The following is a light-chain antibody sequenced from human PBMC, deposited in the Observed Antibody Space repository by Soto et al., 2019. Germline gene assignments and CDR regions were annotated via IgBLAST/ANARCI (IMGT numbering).Light chain of an antibody. V-gene: IGLV2-8*01. Sequence: QSALTQPPSASGSPGQSVTISCTGTKNDIGVCDFVSWYQHHPGKAPRLIINEVVHRPSGVPDRFSGSKSGNTASLTVSGLQAADEADYFCKSYAGSNTYVFGSGTKV. J-gene: IGLJ1*01. CDR2: EVV. CDR1: KNDIGVCDF. CDR3: KSYAGSNTYV.